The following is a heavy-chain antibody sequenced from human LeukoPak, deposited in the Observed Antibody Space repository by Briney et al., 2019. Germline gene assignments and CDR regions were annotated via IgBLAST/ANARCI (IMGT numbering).Heavy chain of an antibody. CDR2: IYYSGST. D-gene: IGHD3-22*01. CDR1: GGSISSYY. V-gene: IGHV4-59*01. CDR3: ARSTGTYYYDSSGYFDY. J-gene: IGHJ4*02. Sequence: SETLSLTCTVSGGSISSYYWSWIRQPPGEGLEWIGYIYYSGSTNYNPSLKSRVTISVDTSKNRFSLKLSSVTAADTAVYYCARSTGTYYYDSSGYFDYWGQGTLVTVSS.